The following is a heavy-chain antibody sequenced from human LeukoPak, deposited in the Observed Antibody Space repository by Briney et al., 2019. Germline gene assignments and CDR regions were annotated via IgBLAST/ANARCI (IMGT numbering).Heavy chain of an antibody. CDR3: ARGTRDSSGFGAFDI. CDR1: GFSFSTSE. CDR2: ISTTGSGV. V-gene: IGHV3-48*03. J-gene: IGHJ3*02. Sequence: GGSLRLSCAASGFSFSTSEMSWVRQAPGKGLEWLSYISTTGSGVIYADSVKGRFTMSRDNAKNSLFLQMNSLRAEDTAVYYCARGTRDSSGFGAFDIWGRGTMVTVSS. D-gene: IGHD3-22*01.